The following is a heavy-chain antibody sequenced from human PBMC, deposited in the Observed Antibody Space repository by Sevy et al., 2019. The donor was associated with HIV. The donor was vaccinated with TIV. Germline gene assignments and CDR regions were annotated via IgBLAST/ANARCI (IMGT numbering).Heavy chain of an antibody. Sequence: GGSLRLSCAASGFIFSTYGIHWVRQAPGKGLEWVAVISFDGSDKYYADSVRSRFTISKDKSKNTLYLQMNSLRVEDSAIYYGAKMPGGSYNHYGMDVWGQGTTVTVSS. CDR1: GFIFSTYG. D-gene: IGHD3-10*01. CDR2: ISFDGSDK. J-gene: IGHJ6*02. CDR3: AKMPGGSYNHYGMDV. V-gene: IGHV3-30*18.